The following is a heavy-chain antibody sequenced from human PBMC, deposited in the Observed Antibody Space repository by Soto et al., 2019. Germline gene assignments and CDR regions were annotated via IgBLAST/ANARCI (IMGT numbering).Heavy chain of an antibody. V-gene: IGHV3-11*01. Sequence: GGSLRLSCAASGFTFSDYYMSWIRQAPGKGLEWVAYVSSSDNIIYYADSVKGRFTISRDNAKNSLYLQMNSLRAEDTAVYYCARDLGYYDSSGYFDYWGQGTLVTVSS. CDR3: ARDLGYYDSSGYFDY. D-gene: IGHD3-22*01. J-gene: IGHJ4*02. CDR2: VSSSDNII. CDR1: GFTFSDYY.